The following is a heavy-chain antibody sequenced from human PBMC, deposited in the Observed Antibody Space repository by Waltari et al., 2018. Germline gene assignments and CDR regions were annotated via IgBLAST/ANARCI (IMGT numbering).Heavy chain of an antibody. Sequence: QVQLQESGPGLVKPSETLSLTCTVSGGSISSYYWSWIRQPPGKGLEWIGYIYYSGSTNYTPSLKSRVTRSVDTSKNQFSLKLSSVTAADTAVYYCARGGAARYYYYYYMDVWGKGTTVTVSS. V-gene: IGHV4-59*01. CDR3: ARGGAARYYYYYYMDV. D-gene: IGHD6-6*01. CDR2: IYYSGST. CDR1: GGSISSYY. J-gene: IGHJ6*03.